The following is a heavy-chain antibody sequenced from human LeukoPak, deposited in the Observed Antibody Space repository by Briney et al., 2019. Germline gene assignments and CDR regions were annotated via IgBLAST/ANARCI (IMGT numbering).Heavy chain of an antibody. CDR1: GFTFSDYD. CDR2: ILYDGFNK. CDR3: AKDGRLYFVDYLDY. D-gene: IGHD2/OR15-2a*01. V-gene: IGHV3-30*18. Sequence: WRSLRLSCTASGFTFSDYDMHWVRQAPGKGLEWVAVILYDGFNKYYADSVKGRFTISRDSSTNTLSLQMNSLRPEDTAVYYCAKDGRLYFVDYLDYWGQGSLVTVSS. J-gene: IGHJ4*02.